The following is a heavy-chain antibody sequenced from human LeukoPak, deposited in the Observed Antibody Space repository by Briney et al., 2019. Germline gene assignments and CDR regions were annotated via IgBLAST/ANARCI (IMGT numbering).Heavy chain of an antibody. V-gene: IGHV3-7*01. D-gene: IGHD2-15*01. J-gene: IGHJ4*02. CDR3: AREGDYYCSGGSCYDY. Sequence: GGSLRLSCAASGFTFSSYWMSWVRQAPGKGLEWVANIKEDGSEKYYVDSVKGRFTISRDNAKNSVYLQMNSLRAEDTAVYYCAREGDYYCSGGSCYDYRGQGTLVTVSS. CDR2: IKEDGSEK. CDR1: GFTFSSYW.